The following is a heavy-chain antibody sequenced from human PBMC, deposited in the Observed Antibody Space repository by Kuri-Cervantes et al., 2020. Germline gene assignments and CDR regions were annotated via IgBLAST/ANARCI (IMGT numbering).Heavy chain of an antibody. J-gene: IGHJ4*02. CDR2: IYYSGST. D-gene: IGHD6-13*01. CDR1: GGSISSSSYY. CDR3: ARQTTYSSSYTYYFEY. V-gene: IGHV4-39*01. Sequence: SETLSLTCTVSGGSISSSSYYWGWIRQPPGKGLEWIGSIYYSGSTYYNPSLKSRVTISVDTSKNQFSLKLSSVTAADTAVYYCARQTTYSSSYTYYFEYWGQGTLVTVSS.